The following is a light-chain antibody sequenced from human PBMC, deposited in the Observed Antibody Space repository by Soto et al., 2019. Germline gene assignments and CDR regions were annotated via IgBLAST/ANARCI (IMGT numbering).Light chain of an antibody. CDR1: SSNIGAGYD. CDR3: QSYDSSLSGWV. J-gene: IGLJ2*01. V-gene: IGLV1-40*01. CDR2: GNS. Sequence: SALTQPPSVSGAPGQRVTISCTESSSNIGAGYDVHWYQQLPGTAPKLLIYGNSNRPSGVPDRFSGSKSGTSASLAITRLQAEDEADYYCQSYDSSLSGWVFGGGTKVTVL.